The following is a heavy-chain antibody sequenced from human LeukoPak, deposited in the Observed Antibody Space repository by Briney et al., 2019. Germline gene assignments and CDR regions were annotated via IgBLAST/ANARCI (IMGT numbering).Heavy chain of an antibody. J-gene: IGHJ3*02. D-gene: IGHD3-16*01. V-gene: IGHV3-21*01. CDR3: ARDGMITAYAFDN. CDR2: INSSGDYT. Sequence: GGSLRLSCAASEFSFSSHSMNWVRQAPGKGLEWVSTINSSGDYTCYADSVKGRFTISRDNAKNSLYLQMNSLRAEDTAVYYCARDGMITAYAFDNWGQGTMVTVSS. CDR1: EFSFSSHS.